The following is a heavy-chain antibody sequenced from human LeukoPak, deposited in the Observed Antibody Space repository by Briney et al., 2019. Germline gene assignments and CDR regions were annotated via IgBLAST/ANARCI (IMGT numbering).Heavy chain of an antibody. D-gene: IGHD3-10*01. J-gene: IGHJ4*02. CDR2: IYSGGST. Sequence: GGSLRLSCAASGFTVSSNYMSWVRQAPGKGLEWVSVIYSGGSTYYADSVKGRFTISRDNSKNTLYLQMNSLRAEDTAVYYCARDCCGEWYFFDYWGQGTLVTGSS. CDR3: ARDCCGEWYFFDY. V-gene: IGHV3-66*02. CDR1: GFTVSSNY.